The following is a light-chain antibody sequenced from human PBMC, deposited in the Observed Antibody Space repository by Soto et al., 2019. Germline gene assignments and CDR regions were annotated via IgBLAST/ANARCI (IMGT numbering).Light chain of an antibody. Sequence: DIQMTQSPSTLSASVGDRVTITCRASQRISSWLAWYQQKPGKAPNLLIYKASTLQSGVPSRFSGSGSGTEFTLTIISMQPDDFATYYCQQYNNYSGGAFGQGTKVEIK. CDR2: KAS. CDR1: QRISSW. V-gene: IGKV1-5*03. J-gene: IGKJ1*01. CDR3: QQYNNYSGGA.